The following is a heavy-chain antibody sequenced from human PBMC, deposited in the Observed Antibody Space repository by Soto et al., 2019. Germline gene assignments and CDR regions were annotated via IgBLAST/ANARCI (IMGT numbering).Heavy chain of an antibody. D-gene: IGHD5-12*01. V-gene: IGHV4-59*01. CDR2: INYSGST. CDR1: GGSISSYY. CDR3: ARGGWLRFDP. J-gene: IGHJ5*02. Sequence: QVQLQESGPGLVKPSETLSLTCTVSGGSISSYYWSWIRQPPGKGLEWIGYINYSGSTNYNPSLKSGVTISIDTSKNQFSLKLSSVTAADTAVYYCARGGWLRFDPWGQGTLVTVSS.